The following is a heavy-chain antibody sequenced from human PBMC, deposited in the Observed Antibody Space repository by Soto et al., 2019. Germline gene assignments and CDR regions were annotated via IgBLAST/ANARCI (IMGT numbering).Heavy chain of an antibody. CDR2: IGESGTPT. CDR3: ARYIPGVRYYGMDV. V-gene: IGHV3-23*01. J-gene: IGHJ6*02. CDR1: GFSFSSYA. D-gene: IGHD2-2*01. Sequence: GSLRLSCAASGFSFSSYAMKWVRQAPGKGLEWVSLIGESGTPTYYADSVKGRFTISRDNSGNTLFLEMYSLRAEDTAVYYCARYIPGVRYYGMDVWGQGTTVTVSS.